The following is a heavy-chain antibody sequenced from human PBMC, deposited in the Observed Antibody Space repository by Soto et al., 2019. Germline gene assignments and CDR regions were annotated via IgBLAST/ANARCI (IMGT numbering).Heavy chain of an antibody. CDR2: IYWDEDK. CDR3: AHRRDYYGDWNSGQFDY. Sequence: QITLKESGPTLVEPTQTLTLTCSLSGFSISTSGVGVGWIRQTPGKALEWLVFIYWDEDKRYSPSLKSRLAITKDTSKNQVVLTMTDMDPVDTGTYYCAHRRDYYGDWNSGQFDYWGQGTLVTVSS. V-gene: IGHV2-5*02. J-gene: IGHJ4*02. D-gene: IGHD4-17*01. CDR1: GFSISTSGVG.